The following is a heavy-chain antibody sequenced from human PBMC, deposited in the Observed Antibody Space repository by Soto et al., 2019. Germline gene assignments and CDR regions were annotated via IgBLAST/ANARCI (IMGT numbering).Heavy chain of an antibody. D-gene: IGHD3-10*01. J-gene: IGHJ6*03. V-gene: IGHV3-48*01. CDR3: ARDQSRGQVFYYYMDV. Sequence: EVQLVESGGGLVQPGGSLRLSCAASEFTFSTYGMNWVRQAPGKGLEWVSYISSSSQNIRYADSVKGRFTISRDNAKNSLYLQMNSLRAEDTAVYYCARDQSRGQVFYYYMDVWGKGTTVTVSS. CDR1: EFTFSTYG. CDR2: ISSSSQNI.